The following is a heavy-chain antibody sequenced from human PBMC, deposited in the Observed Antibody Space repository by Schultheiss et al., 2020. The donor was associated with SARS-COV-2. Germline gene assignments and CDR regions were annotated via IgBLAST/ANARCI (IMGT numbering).Heavy chain of an antibody. CDR1: GYTFTSYD. Sequence: GESLKISCKASGYTFTSYDINWVRQATGQGLEWMGWISAYNGNTNYAQKLQGRVTMTTDTSTSTAYMELRSLRSDDTAVYYCARDFEDIVVVPAAIGYPSDYWGQGTLVTVSS. J-gene: IGHJ4*02. D-gene: IGHD2-2*02. CDR2: ISAYNGNT. V-gene: IGHV1-18*01. CDR3: ARDFEDIVVVPAAIGYPSDY.